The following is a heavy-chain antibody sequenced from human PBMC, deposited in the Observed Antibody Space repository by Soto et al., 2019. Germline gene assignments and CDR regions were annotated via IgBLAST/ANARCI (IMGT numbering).Heavy chain of an antibody. CDR2: VYHSGAP. V-gene: IGHV4-4*02. D-gene: IGHD3-22*01. CDR1: GDSIIGTGW. CDR3: VRNGYYSLDV. Sequence: QVQLQESGPGLVRPSGTLSLTCAVSGDSIIGTGWWSWVRQSPGKGLDWIGEVYHSGAPNYNPSLKSRVTISVDQSRNQFYLNLGSVNPADTAVYYCVRNGYYSLDVWGQGTTVTVSS. J-gene: IGHJ6*02.